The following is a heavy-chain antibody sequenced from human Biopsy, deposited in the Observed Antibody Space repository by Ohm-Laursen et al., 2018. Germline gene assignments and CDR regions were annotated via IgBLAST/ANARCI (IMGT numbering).Heavy chain of an antibody. V-gene: IGHV1-69*06. J-gene: IGHJ5*02. CDR2: NIPILGTG. D-gene: IGHD1-14*01. CDR3: ARDRDRRGWFDP. Sequence: SVKVSCKAPGGTFSNYGVNWVRQAPGQGLEWLGENIPILGTGNYAQKFQDRVTVSADTSTSTATMELRSLRSDDTAVYYCARDRDRRGWFDPWGQGTLVTVSS. CDR1: GGTFSNYG.